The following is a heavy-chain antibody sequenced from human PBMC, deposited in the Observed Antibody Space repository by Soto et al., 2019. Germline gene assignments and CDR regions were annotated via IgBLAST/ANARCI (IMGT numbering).Heavy chain of an antibody. CDR2: IYPGDSDT. V-gene: IGHV5-51*01. Sequence: GESLRISCKGSGYSFTSYWIGWVRQMPGKGLEWMGIIYPGDSDTRYSPSFQGQVTISADRSISTAYLQWSSLKASDTAVYYCAKLGPTVTTRRNWFDPWGQGTLVTVYS. CDR1: GYSFTSYW. CDR3: AKLGPTVTTRRNWFDP. D-gene: IGHD4-17*01. J-gene: IGHJ5*02.